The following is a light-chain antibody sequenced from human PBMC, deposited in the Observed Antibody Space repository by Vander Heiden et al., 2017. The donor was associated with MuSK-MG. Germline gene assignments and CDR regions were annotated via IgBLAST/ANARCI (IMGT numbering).Light chain of an antibody. CDR2: GNS. J-gene: IGLJ2*01. CDR3: QSYDTSGGV. CDR1: SSNIGAGYD. Sequence: SVLTQPPSVSGAPGQSVTISCTGSSSNIGAGYDVHWYQQLPGTAPKLLIYGNSNRPSGVPDRFSGSKSGTSASLAITGLQAEDEADYYCQSYDTSGGVFGGGTKLTVL. V-gene: IGLV1-40*01.